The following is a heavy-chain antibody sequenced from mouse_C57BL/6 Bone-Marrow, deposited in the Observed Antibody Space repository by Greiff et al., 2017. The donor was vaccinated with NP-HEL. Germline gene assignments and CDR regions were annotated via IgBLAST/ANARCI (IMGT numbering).Heavy chain of an antibody. CDR2: INPSNGGT. CDR1: GYTFTSYW. Sequence: VQLQQPGTELVKPGASVKLSCKASGYTFTSYWMHWVTQRPGQGLEWIGNINPSNGGTNYNEKFKSKATLTVDKSSSTAYMQLSSLTSEDSAVYYCARGLGVTTRGLAYWGQGTLVTVSA. V-gene: IGHV1-53*01. D-gene: IGHD2-2*01. CDR3: ARGLGVTTRGLAY. J-gene: IGHJ3*01.